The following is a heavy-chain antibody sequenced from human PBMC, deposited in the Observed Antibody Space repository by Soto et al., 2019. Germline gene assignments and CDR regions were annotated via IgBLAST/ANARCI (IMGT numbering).Heavy chain of an antibody. CDR1: GYTFTGYY. CDR2: INPNSGGT. J-gene: IGHJ5*02. CDR3: ARADPRYDFRFDP. Sequence: GASVKVSCKASGYTFTGYYMHWVRQAPGQGLEWMGWINPNSGGTNYAQKFQGWVTMTRDTSISTAYMELSRLRSDDTAVYYCARADPRYDFRFDPWGQGTLVTVSS. D-gene: IGHD3-3*01. V-gene: IGHV1-2*04.